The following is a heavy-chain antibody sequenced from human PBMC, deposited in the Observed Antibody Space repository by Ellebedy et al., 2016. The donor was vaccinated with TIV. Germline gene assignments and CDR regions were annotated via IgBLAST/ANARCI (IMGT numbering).Heavy chain of an antibody. CDR1: GYSIDSGYY. CDR2: IHLSGST. V-gene: IGHV4-38-2*02. J-gene: IGHJ4*02. CDR3: ARDPLATYYESSAYYSSDY. Sequence: SETLSLTXTVSGYSIDSGYYWGWIRQPPRTGLEWIGSIHLSGSTYYNPSLKSRVTISMDTSNNQFPLSLSSVTAADTAVYYCARDPLATYYESSAYYSSDYWGQGTLVTVSS. D-gene: IGHD3-22*01.